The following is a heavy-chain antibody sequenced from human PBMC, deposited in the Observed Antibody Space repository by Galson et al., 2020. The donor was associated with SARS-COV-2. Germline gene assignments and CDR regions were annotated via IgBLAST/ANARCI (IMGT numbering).Heavy chain of an antibody. D-gene: IGHD6-19*01. V-gene: IGHV3-23*01. CDR2: INGHGTTT. J-gene: IGHJ4*02. CDR3: AKGPVAPSGSGWSWYFGY. Sequence: TGGSLRLSCTASGFTFRTYAMAWVRQAPGKGLEWVSVINGHGTTTYYADSAKGRFTISRDNSRNTLDLQMSSLRAEDMAIYYCAKGPVAPSGSGWSWYFGYWGQGNLVTGSS. CDR1: GFTFRTYA.